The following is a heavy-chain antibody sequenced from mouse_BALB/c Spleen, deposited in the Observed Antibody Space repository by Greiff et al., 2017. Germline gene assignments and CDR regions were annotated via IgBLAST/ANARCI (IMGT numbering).Heavy chain of an antibody. CDR2: ISSGGST. V-gene: IGHV5-6-5*01. Sequence: DVKLVESGGDLVKPGGSLKLSCAASGFTFSSYGMSWVRQTPDKRLEWVASISSGGSTYYPDSVKGRFTISRDNARNILYLQMSSLRSEDTAMYYCARGHYGSSSAYWGQGTLVTVSA. CDR3: ARGHYGSSSAY. J-gene: IGHJ3*01. CDR1: GFTFSSYG. D-gene: IGHD1-1*01.